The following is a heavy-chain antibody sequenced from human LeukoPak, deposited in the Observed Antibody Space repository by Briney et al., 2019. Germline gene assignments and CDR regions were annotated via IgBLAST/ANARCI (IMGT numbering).Heavy chain of an antibody. CDR2: IYYSGST. CDR1: GGSISSYY. Sequence: SETLSLTCTVSGGSISSYYWSWIRQPPGKGLEWIGYIYYSGSTNYNPSLKSRVTISVDTSKNQFSLKLSSVTAADTAVYYCARDPEYATFDYWGQGTLVTVSS. V-gene: IGHV4-59*12. CDR3: ARDPEYATFDY. J-gene: IGHJ4*02. D-gene: IGHD2/OR15-2a*01.